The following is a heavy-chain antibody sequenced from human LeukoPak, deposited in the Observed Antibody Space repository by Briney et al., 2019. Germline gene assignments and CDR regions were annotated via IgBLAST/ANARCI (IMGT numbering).Heavy chain of an antibody. J-gene: IGHJ6*03. D-gene: IGHD3-3*01. Sequence: RTGGSLRLSCAASGFTVSSNYMSWVRQAPGKGLEWVSVIYGGGSTYYADSVKGRFTISRDNSKNTLYLQMNSLRAEDTAVYYCARSVPLDYYYYMDVWGKGTTVTVSS. CDR3: ARSVPLDYYYYMDV. CDR1: GFTVSSNY. CDR2: IYGGGST. V-gene: IGHV3-53*01.